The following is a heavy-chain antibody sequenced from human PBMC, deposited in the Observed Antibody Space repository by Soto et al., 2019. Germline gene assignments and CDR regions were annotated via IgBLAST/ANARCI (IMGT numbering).Heavy chain of an antibody. D-gene: IGHD3-9*01. CDR2: IYPGDSDT. V-gene: IGHV5-51*01. J-gene: IGHJ3*02. CDR1: GYSFTSYW. Sequence: PGESLKISCKGSGYSFTSYWIGWVRQMPGKGLEWMGIIYPGDSDTRYSPSFQGQVTISADRSISTAYLQWSSLKASDTAMYYCARRRYFDWLLDDYDAFDIWGQGTMVTVSS. CDR3: ARRRYFDWLLDDYDAFDI.